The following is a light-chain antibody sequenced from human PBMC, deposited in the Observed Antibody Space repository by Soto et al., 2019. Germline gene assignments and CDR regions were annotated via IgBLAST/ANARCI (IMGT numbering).Light chain of an antibody. CDR1: QSVSSN. CDR3: QQYNNWPLWT. CDR2: GAS. Sequence: EIVMTQSPATLSVSPGERATLSCRASQSVSSNLAWYQQKPGQAPRLLGYGASTRPTGIPTRFSGGGSGTEFTLTISSLQSEDFAVYYCQQYNNWPLWTFGQGTKVEIK. J-gene: IGKJ1*01. V-gene: IGKV3-15*01.